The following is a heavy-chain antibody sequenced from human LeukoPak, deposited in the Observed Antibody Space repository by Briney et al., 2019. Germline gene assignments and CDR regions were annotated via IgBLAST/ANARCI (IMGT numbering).Heavy chain of an antibody. CDR3: ARQTTTTTYDS. D-gene: IGHD4-11*01. V-gene: IGHV5-51*01. CDR1: GYRFTSYW. Sequence: PGESLKISCKGSGYRFTSYWITWVRQMPGKGLEWMGIIYPSDSDTTYSPSFQGQVTTSADKSISTAYLQWNSLKASDTAMYYCARQTTTTTYDSWGQGTLVTVSS. J-gene: IGHJ4*02. CDR2: IYPSDSDT.